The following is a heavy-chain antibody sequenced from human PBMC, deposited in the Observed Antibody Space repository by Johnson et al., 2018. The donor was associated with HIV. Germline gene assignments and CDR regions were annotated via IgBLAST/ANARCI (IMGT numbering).Heavy chain of an antibody. J-gene: IGHJ3*02. CDR3: TAHYRNAFDI. D-gene: IGHD1-26*01. Sequence: QLQLVESGGGLVQPAGSLRLSSAASAFTFSDYYMSWIRQAPGKGLEWVSYICSSGSTIYYADSVKGRFTISRDNAKNTLFLQMNSLKTEDTALYYCTAHYRNAFDIWGQGTMVTVSS. CDR1: AFTFSDYY. V-gene: IGHV3-11*01. CDR2: ICSSGSTI.